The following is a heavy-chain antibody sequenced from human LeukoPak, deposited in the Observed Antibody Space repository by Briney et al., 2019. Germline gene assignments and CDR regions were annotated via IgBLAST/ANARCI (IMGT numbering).Heavy chain of an antibody. V-gene: IGHV3-15*07. Sequence: GGSLRLSCAASGFTFTNAWMNWVRQAPGKGLEWVGRIKSKADGETIDYAAPVKGRFTFSRDDSKNMLYLQMNGLKSEDTAVYYCSPLTSRYLSDSWGQGTLVTVSS. CDR2: IKSKADGETI. CDR1: GFTFTNAW. CDR3: SPLTSRYLSDS. D-gene: IGHD3-9*01. J-gene: IGHJ4*02.